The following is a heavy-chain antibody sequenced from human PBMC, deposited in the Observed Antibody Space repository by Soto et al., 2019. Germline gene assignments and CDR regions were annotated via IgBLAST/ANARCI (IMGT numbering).Heavy chain of an antibody. CDR1: GFTFSSYW. D-gene: IGHD1-26*01. CDR2: IKSDGSST. J-gene: IGHJ4*02. CDR3: TRGQWELLPGDY. V-gene: IGHV3-74*01. Sequence: EVQLVASGGGLIQPGGSLRLSCAASGFTFSSYWMHWVRQAPGKGLVWVSRIKSDGSSTSYADSVKGRFTISRDNAKNTLYLQMNSLRAEDTAVYYCTRGQWELLPGDYWGQGTLVTVSS.